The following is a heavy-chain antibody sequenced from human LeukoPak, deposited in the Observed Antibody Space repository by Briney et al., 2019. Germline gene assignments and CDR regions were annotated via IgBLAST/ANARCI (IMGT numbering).Heavy chain of an antibody. CDR3: ARGLITGTTETLDY. J-gene: IGHJ4*02. CDR2: IYYSGST. V-gene: IGHV4-39*07. Sequence: KSSETLSLTCTVSGGSISSSSYYWGWIRQPPGKGLEWIGSIYYSGSTYYNPSLKSRVTISVDTSKNQFSLKLSSVTAADTAVYYCARGLITGTTETLDYWGQGTLVTVSS. D-gene: IGHD1-20*01. CDR1: GGSISSSSYY.